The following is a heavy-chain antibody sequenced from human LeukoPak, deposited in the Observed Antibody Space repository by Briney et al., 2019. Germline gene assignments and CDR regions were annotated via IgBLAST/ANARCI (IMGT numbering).Heavy chain of an antibody. V-gene: IGHV3-30-3*01. D-gene: IGHD6-19*01. CDR1: GFTFSSYA. CDR2: ISYDGSNK. Sequence: GGSLRLSCAASGFTFSSYAMHWVRQAPGKGLEWVAVISYDGSNKYYADSVKGRFTISRDNSKNTLYLQMNSLRAEDTAVYYCARGGKQWLVRGDAFDIWGQGTMVTVSS. CDR3: ARGGKQWLVRGDAFDI. J-gene: IGHJ3*02.